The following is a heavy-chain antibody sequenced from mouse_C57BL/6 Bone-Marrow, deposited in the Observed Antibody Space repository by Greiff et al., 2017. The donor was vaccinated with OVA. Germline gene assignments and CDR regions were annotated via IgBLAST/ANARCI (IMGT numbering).Heavy chain of an antibody. CDR3: ARVTTVVEDAMDY. CDR1: GFTFSDYG. Sequence: EVQLVESGGGLVKPGGSLKLSCAASGFTFSDYGMHWVRQAPEKGLEWVAYISSGSSTIYYADTVKGRFTISRDNAKNTLFLQMTSLRSEDTAMYYCARVTTVVEDAMDYWGQGTSVTVSS. V-gene: IGHV5-17*01. J-gene: IGHJ4*01. CDR2: ISSGSSTI. D-gene: IGHD1-1*01.